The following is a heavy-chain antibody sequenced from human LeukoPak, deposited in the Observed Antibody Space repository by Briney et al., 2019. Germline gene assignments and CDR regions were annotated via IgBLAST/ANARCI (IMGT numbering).Heavy chain of an antibody. CDR1: GFTFISYS. V-gene: IGHV3-30*04. CDR2: ISYDGSNK. CDR3: ARDWGQWGWGYYFDY. J-gene: IGHJ4*02. D-gene: IGHD1-26*01. Sequence: GGSLRLSCAASGFTFISYSMHWVRQAPGKGLEWVAVISYDGSNKYYADSVKGRFTISRDSSKNTLYLQMNSLRAEDTAVYYCARDWGQWGWGYYFDYWGQGTLVTVSS.